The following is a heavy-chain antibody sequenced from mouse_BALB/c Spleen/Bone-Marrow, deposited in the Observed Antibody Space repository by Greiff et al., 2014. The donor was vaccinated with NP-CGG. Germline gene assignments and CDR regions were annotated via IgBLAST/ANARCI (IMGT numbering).Heavy chain of an antibody. CDR3: ARRGYVYLDY. J-gene: IGHJ2*01. Sequence: VQLQQSGAELVKPGASVKLSCKTSGYTFTSYWIQWVKQRPGQGLGWIGEIFPGTVTPYYNEKFKGKATLTIDTSSSTASMQLSSLTSEDSAVYFCARRGYVYLDYWGQGTPLTVSS. CDR2: IFPGTVTP. CDR1: GYTFTSYW. D-gene: IGHD2-10*02. V-gene: IGHV1S132*01.